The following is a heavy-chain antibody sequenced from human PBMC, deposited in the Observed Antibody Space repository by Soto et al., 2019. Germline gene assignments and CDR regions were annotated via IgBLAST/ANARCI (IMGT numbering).Heavy chain of an antibody. V-gene: IGHV1-46*01. CDR1: GYTFTSYY. D-gene: IGHD6-19*01. J-gene: IGHJ3*02. Sequence: QVQLVQSGAEVKKPGASVKVSCKASGYTFTSYYMHWVRQAPGQGLDWMGVINPSGGSTTYAQKFQGRLTMTRDTSTSTVYMDLSSLKSEDTAVYYCASAVTGRGAFDIWVQGTMVTVSS. CDR2: INPSGGST. CDR3: ASAVTGRGAFDI.